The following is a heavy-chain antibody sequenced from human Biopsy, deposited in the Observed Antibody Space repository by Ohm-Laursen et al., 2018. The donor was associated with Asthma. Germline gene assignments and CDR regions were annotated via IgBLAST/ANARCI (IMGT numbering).Heavy chain of an antibody. CDR1: GFMFRSFG. J-gene: IGHJ4*02. CDR2: ISYDGNHK. Sequence: SLRLSCTASGFMFRSFGMHWVRQAPGKGLEWVAVISYDGNHKFYEDSVKGRFTISRDNSRNTLYLQMNSLRTEDTAVYYCAKRRGYSGHDNDYWGQGTLVIASS. D-gene: IGHD5-12*01. V-gene: IGHV3-30*18. CDR3: AKRRGYSGHDNDY.